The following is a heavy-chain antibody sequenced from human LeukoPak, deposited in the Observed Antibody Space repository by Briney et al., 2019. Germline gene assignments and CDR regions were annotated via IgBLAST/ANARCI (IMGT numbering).Heavy chain of an antibody. Sequence: SETLSLTCTVSGYSISSGYYWGWIRQPPGKGLEWIGSIYHSGSTYYNPSLKSRVTISVDTSKNQFSLKLSSVTAADTAVYYCARVLTGTAHFYFDYWGQGTLVTVSS. CDR3: ARVLTGTAHFYFDY. J-gene: IGHJ4*02. V-gene: IGHV4-38-2*02. CDR1: GYSISSGYY. D-gene: IGHD1-20*01. CDR2: IYHSGST.